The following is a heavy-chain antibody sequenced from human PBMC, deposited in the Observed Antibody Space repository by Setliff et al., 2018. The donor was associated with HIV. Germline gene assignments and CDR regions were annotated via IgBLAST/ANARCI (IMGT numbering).Heavy chain of an antibody. D-gene: IGHD1-1*01. CDR3: ARPAGTTLDHHFDY. CDR2: IYPGDSDT. Sequence: PGESLKIPCKGSGYTFTNYWIAWVRQMPGKGLEWMGIIYPGDSDTRYSPSFQGQVTISADKSISTAYLQWSSLKASDTAMYYCARPAGTTLDHHFDYWGQGTLVTVSS. J-gene: IGHJ4*02. V-gene: IGHV5-51*01. CDR1: GYTFTNYW.